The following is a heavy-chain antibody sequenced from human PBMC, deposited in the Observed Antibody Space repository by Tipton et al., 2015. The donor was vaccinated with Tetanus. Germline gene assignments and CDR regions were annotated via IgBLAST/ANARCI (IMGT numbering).Heavy chain of an antibody. CDR2: INSDGSAR. Sequence: SLRLSCAASGFTFPKFPMSWVRQAPGKGLEWVSRINSDGSARSYADSVKGRFTVSRDNAKNTVYLEMNGLRAEDTAVYYCVREDIVLRIYAVMDLWGQGTLVTVSS. J-gene: IGHJ5*02. CDR3: VREDIVLRIYAVMDL. D-gene: IGHD2-15*01. V-gene: IGHV3-74*01. CDR1: GFTFPKFP.